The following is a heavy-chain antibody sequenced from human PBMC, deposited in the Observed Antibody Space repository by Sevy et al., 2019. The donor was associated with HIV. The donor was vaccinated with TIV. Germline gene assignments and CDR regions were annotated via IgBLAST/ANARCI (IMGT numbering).Heavy chain of an antibody. J-gene: IGHJ4*02. Sequence: SETLSLTCAVSGVSFSDYYWAWIRQPPGKGLEWIGEVSQSGSANYNPSLRSRVIMSLDTSNNHFSLKLTSVTAADTAVYYCARGPLSSPEYCSGGTCPTIDYWSQGTLVTVSS. D-gene: IGHD2-15*01. CDR3: ARGPLSSPEYCSGGTCPTIDY. CDR2: VSQSGSA. V-gene: IGHV4-34*01. CDR1: GVSFSDYY.